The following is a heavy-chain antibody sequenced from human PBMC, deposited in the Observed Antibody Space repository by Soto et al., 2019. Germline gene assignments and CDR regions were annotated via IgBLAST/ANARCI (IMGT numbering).Heavy chain of an antibody. V-gene: IGHV1-18*01. CDR3: ARDRDTAMDPLGGDH. CDR1: GYTFTSYG. Sequence: QVQLVQSGAEVKKPGASVKVSCKASGYTFTSYGISWVRQAPGQGLEWMGWISAYNGNTNYAQKLQGRVIMTTDTSTSTAYMELRSLRSDDTAVYYCARDRDTAMDPLGGDHWGQGTLVTVSS. J-gene: IGHJ4*02. D-gene: IGHD5-18*01. CDR2: ISAYNGNT.